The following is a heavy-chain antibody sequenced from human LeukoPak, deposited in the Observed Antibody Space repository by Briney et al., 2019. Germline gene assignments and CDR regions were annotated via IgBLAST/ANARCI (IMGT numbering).Heavy chain of an antibody. CDR1: GFTFSDYA. V-gene: IGHV3-23*01. CDR3: AKLHNLNSDY. J-gene: IGHJ4*02. Sequence: GGSLRLSCAASGFTFSDYAMNWVRQAPGKGLEWVSPISGSGGSTYYAGSVKGRFTISRDNSKNTLYLQMNSLRAEDTAVYYCAKLHNLNSDYWGQGTLVTVSS. CDR2: ISGSGGST. D-gene: IGHD1-14*01.